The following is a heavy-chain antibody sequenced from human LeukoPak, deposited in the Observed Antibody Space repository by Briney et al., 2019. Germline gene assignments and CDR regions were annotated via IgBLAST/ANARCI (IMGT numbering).Heavy chain of an antibody. CDR1: GYTFTNYY. CDR2: ISAYNGNT. D-gene: IGHD2-15*01. V-gene: IGHV1-18*04. J-gene: IGHJ4*02. CDR3: ARDWTIGYCSGGSCSGGY. Sequence: GASVKVSCKASGYTFTNYYLHWVRQAPGQGLEWMGWISAYNGNTNYAQKLQGRVTMTTDTSTSTAYMELRSLRSDDTAVYYRARDWTIGYCSGGSCSGGYWGQGTLVTVSS.